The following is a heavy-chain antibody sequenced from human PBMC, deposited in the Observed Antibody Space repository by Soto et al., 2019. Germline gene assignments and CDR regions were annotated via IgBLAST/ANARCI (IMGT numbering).Heavy chain of an antibody. Sequence: ASVKVSCKASGYSFTSYYMHWVRQAPGQGLEWMGIINPSGDSTSYAQKFQGRVTMTRDTSTSTVYMELSSLRSEDTAVYYCATPNYGDFYYYGMDVWGQGTTVNVSS. D-gene: IGHD4-17*01. CDR2: INPSGDST. CDR3: ATPNYGDFYYYGMDV. J-gene: IGHJ6*02. CDR1: GYSFTSYY. V-gene: IGHV1-46*01.